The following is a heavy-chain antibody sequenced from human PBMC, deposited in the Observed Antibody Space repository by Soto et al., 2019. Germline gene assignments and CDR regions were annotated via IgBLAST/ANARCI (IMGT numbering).Heavy chain of an antibody. CDR2: IDPSDSYT. V-gene: IGHV5-10-1*01. CDR3: VRHVIGDSTWSSGY. CDR1: GYSFTNYW. D-gene: IGHD6-13*01. J-gene: IGHJ4*02. Sequence: PGESLKISCKGSGYSFTNYWISWVRQMPGKGLEWMGRIDPSDSYTSYSPSFQGHVTISRDKSISTAYLQWSSLKASDTAMYYCVRHVIGDSTWSSGYWGQGTLVTVSS.